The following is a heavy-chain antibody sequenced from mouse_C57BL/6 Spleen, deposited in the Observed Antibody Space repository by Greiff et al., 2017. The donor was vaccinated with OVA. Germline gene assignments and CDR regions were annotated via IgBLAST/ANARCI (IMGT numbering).Heavy chain of an antibody. J-gene: IGHJ4*01. Sequence: EVHLVESGGGLVKPGGSLKLSCAASGFTFSDYGMHWVRQAPEKGLEWVAYLSRGSSTVYYADTVKGRFTISRDNAKNTLFLQMTSLRSEDTAMYYCARTLYYYGSSYDAMDYWGQGTSVTVSS. V-gene: IGHV5-17*01. CDR1: GFTFSDYG. CDR2: LSRGSSTV. CDR3: ARTLYYYGSSYDAMDY. D-gene: IGHD1-1*01.